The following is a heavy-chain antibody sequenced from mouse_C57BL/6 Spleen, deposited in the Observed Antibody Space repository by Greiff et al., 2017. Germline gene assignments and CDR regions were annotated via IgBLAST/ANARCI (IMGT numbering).Heavy chain of an antibody. D-gene: IGHD1-1*01. CDR2: ISSGGSYT. CDR1: GFTFSSYG. J-gene: IGHJ3*01. CDR3: ARRGGYGGAWFAY. V-gene: IGHV5-6*01. Sequence: EVQGVESGGDLVKPGGSLKLSCAASGFTFSSYGMSWVRQTPDKRLEWVATISSGGSYTYYPDSVKGRFTISRDNAKNTLYLQMSSLKSEDTAMYDWARRGGYGGAWFAYWGQGTLVTVSA.